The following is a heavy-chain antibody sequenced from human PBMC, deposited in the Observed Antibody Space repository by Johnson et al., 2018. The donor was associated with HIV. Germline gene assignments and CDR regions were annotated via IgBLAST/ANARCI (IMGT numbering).Heavy chain of an antibody. Sequence: VQLVESGGGLVQPGRSLRLSCTASGFTFGDYTMSWFRQAPGKGLEWVGFIRSKPYGGTTEYAASVKGRFTISRDDSKSIAYLQLNSLKAEDTGVYYCTRDLSSIVVVPAAAICGQGTMVTVSS. CDR2: IRSKPYGGTT. J-gene: IGHJ3*02. CDR3: TRDLSSIVVVPAAAI. D-gene: IGHD2-2*01. V-gene: IGHV3-49*03. CDR1: GFTFGDYT.